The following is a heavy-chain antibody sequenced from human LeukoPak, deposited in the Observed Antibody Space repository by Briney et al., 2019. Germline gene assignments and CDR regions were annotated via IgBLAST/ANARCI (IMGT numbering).Heavy chain of an antibody. CDR1: GGSISSGVYY. V-gene: IGHV4-30-4*08. J-gene: IGHJ4*02. Sequence: PSQTLSLTCTLSGGSISSGVYYWSWIRQPPGKGLGCLGYIYYSGSNYYHPSLKSRVTISVDTSKNQFSLKLSSVTAADTAVYYCARDQRGYSYGGVDYWGQGTLVTVSS. CDR3: ARDQRGYSYGGVDY. D-gene: IGHD5-18*01. CDR2: IYYSGSN.